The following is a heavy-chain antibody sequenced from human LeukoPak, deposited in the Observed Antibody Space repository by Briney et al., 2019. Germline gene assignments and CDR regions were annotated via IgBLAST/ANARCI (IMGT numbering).Heavy chain of an antibody. J-gene: IGHJ5*02. V-gene: IGHV3-23*01. CDR3: AAPGGSSSSPWFDP. CDR1: GFTFSSYA. D-gene: IGHD6-6*01. Sequence: GGSLRLSCAASGFTFSSYAMSWVRQAPGQGLEWVSAISGSGGSTYYADSVKGRFTISRDNSKNTLYLQMNSLRAEDTAVYYCAAPGGSSSSPWFDPWGQGTLVTVSS. CDR2: ISGSGGST.